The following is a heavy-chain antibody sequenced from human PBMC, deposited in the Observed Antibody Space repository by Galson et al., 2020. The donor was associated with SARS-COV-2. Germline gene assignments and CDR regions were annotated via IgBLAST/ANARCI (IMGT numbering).Heavy chain of an antibody. CDR3: ARATDLETFDY. CDR2: IYKSGST. J-gene: IGHJ4*02. D-gene: IGHD1-1*01. V-gene: IGHV4-30-2*01. Sequence: KTSETLSLTCAVSGATISSGGYSWSWIRQPPGKGLEWIGYIYKSGSTYYNPSLKSRVTISVDTSMNQFSLRLSFVTAADTAVYYCARATDLETFDYWGQGILVTVSS. CDR1: GATISSGGYS.